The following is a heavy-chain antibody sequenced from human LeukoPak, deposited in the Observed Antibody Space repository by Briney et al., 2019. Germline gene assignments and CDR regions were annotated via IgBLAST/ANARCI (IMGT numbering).Heavy chain of an antibody. V-gene: IGHV3-30-3*01. CDR3: ARDLGISSGWYLDY. D-gene: IGHD6-19*01. Sequence: GGSLRLFCAASGLTFSSYAMHWVRQAPGKGLEWVAVISYDGSNKYYADSVKGRFTISRDNSKNTLYLQMNSLRAEDTAVCYCARDLGISSGWYLDYWGQGTLVTVSS. J-gene: IGHJ4*02. CDR1: GLTFSSYA. CDR2: ISYDGSNK.